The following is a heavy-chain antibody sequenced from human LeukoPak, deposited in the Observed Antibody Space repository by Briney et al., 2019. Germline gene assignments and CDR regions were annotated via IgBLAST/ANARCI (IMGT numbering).Heavy chain of an antibody. Sequence: GGSLRLSCAASGFTVSSNYMSWVRQAPGKGLEWVSVIYSGGSTYYADSVKGRFTISRDNAKNSLYLQMNGLGAEDTAVYYCARELNGYGYYFFDYWGPGTLVTVSS. D-gene: IGHD3-16*01. CDR3: ARELNGYGYYFFDY. J-gene: IGHJ4*02. V-gene: IGHV3-53*01. CDR1: GFTVSSNY. CDR2: IYSGGST.